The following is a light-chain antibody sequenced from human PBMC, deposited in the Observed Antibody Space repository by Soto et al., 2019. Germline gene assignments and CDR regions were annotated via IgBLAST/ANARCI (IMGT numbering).Light chain of an antibody. J-gene: IGLJ3*02. CDR1: SNDVGGYNY. V-gene: IGLV2-14*01. CDR2: DVS. CDR3: SSYTSSSTLNWV. Sequence: QSALTQPASVSGSPGQSITISCTGTSNDVGGYNYVSWYQQHPGKAPKLMIYDVSNRPSGVSNRFSGSKSGNTASLTISGLQAEDEADYYCSSYTSSSTLNWVFGGGTKVTVL.